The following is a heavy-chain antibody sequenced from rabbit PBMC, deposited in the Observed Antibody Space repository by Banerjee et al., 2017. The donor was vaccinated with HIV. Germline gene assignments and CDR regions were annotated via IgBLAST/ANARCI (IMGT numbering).Heavy chain of an antibody. Sequence: AKGRFTISKTSSTTVTLQMTSLTAADTATYFCARESLIGYDLWGQGTLVTVS. J-gene: IGHJ4*01. V-gene: IGHV1S40*01. D-gene: IGHD6-1*01. CDR3: ARESLIGYDL.